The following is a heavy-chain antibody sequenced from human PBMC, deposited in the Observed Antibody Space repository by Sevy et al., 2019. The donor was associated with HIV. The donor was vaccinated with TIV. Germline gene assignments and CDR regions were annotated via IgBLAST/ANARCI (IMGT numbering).Heavy chain of an antibody. D-gene: IGHD1-1*01. CDR2: FFHSGTM. CDR3: ARSQNLDSSPFDY. CDR1: GNFISTDDYY. J-gene: IGHJ4*02. V-gene: IGHV4-30-4*01. Sequence: SETLSLTCTVSGNFISTDDYYWSWIRQPPGKGLEWIGYFFHSGTMYFNPSLKSRAVISVDMPKNMVYLNLTSVTAADTAVYFCARSQNLDSSPFDYWGQGALVTVSS.